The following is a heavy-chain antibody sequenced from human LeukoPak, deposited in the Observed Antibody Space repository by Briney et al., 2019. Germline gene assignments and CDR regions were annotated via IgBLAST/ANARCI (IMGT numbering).Heavy chain of an antibody. CDR2: IYYSGAT. Sequence: SETLSLTCTVSGGSMRSYYWSWIRQPPGKGLEWIGYIYYSGATSYNPSLKSRLTISVDMSKNQFSLKLNSVAAADTAVYYCARGKFHFDYWGQRALVTVSS. V-gene: IGHV4-59*01. J-gene: IGHJ4*02. CDR3: ARGKFHFDY. CDR1: GGSMRSYY.